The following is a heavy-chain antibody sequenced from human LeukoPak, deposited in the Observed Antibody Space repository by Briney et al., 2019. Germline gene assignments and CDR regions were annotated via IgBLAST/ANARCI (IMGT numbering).Heavy chain of an antibody. CDR1: GGTFSSYA. J-gene: IGHJ6*02. D-gene: IGHD3-16*01. CDR3: ATHMGYYYYDMDV. V-gene: IGHV1-69*13. CDR2: IIPIFGTA. Sequence: SVKVSCKASGGTFSSYAISWVRQAPGQGLEWMGGIIPIFGTANYAQKFQGRVTITADESTSTAYMELSSLRSEDTAVYYSATHMGYYYYDMDVWGQGTTVTVSS.